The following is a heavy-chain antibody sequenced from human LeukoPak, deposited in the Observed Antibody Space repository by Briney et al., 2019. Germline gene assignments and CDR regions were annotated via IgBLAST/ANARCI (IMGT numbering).Heavy chain of an antibody. CDR1: GFTFSSYA. D-gene: IGHD6-13*01. CDR2: ISYDGSNK. CDR3: ARVGDTYSSTGPHFDY. J-gene: IGHJ4*02. Sequence: GRSLRLSCAASGFTFSSYAMHWVRQAPGKGLEWVAVISYDGSNKYYADSVKGRFTISRDNSKNTLYLQMNSLRAEDTAVYYCARVGDTYSSTGPHFDYWGQGTLVTVSS. V-gene: IGHV3-30-3*01.